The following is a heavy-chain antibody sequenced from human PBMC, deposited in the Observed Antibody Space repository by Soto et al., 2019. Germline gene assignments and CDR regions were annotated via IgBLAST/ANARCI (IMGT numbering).Heavy chain of an antibody. CDR3: ARTTDTVTEQCSAY. CDR1: GYTFTSYG. J-gene: IGHJ4*02. V-gene: IGHV1-18*01. D-gene: IGHD4-4*01. Sequence: QVQLVQSGAEVKKPGASVKVSCKASGYTFTSYGISWVRQAPGQGLEWMGWISAYNGNTNYAQKLQGRVTMTTDTSTSTDYMELRSLSSDATAVYYCARTTDTVTEQCSAYWGQGTLVTVSS. CDR2: ISAYNGNT.